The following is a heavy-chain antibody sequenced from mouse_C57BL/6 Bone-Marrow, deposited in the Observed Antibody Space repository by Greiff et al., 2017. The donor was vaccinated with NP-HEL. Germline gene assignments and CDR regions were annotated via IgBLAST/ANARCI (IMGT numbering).Heavy chain of an antibody. CDR3: TGYDYVSFAY. D-gene: IGHD2-4*01. J-gene: IGHJ3*01. CDR1: GFTFSNYW. V-gene: IGHV6-3*01. Sequence: EVHLVESGGGLVQPGGSMKLSCVASGFTFSNYWMNWVRQSPEKGLEWVAQIRLKSDNYATHYAESVKGRFTISRDDSKSSVYLQMNNLRAEDTGIYYCTGYDYVSFAYWGQGTLVTVSA. CDR2: IRLKSDNYAT.